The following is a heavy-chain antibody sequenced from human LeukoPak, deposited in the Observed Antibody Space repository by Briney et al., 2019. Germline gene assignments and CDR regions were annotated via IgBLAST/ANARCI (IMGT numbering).Heavy chain of an antibody. D-gene: IGHD5-18*01. Sequence: SETLSLTCTVSGGSISSSSYYWGWIRQPPGKGLEWIGSIYYSGSTNYNPSLKSRVTISVDTSKNQFSLKLSSVTAADTAVYYCARVHVDTAMYQGDYYYYMDVWGKGTTVTISS. CDR3: ARVHVDTAMYQGDYYYYMDV. V-gene: IGHV4-39*07. CDR1: GGSISSSSYY. CDR2: IYYSGST. J-gene: IGHJ6*03.